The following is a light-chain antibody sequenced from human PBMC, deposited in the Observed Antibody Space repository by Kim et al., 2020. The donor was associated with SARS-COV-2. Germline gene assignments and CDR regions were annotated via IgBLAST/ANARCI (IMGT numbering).Light chain of an antibody. CDR3: QAWDSSTWV. Sequence: VSPGQTASINCSGKKLGAKYACVYQKKPGQSPVLVIYHDSKPPSGIPERFSGSNSGNTATLTISGTQAMDEADYYCQAWDSSTWVFGGGTQLTVL. CDR2: HDS. V-gene: IGLV3-1*01. CDR1: KLGAKY. J-gene: IGLJ3*02.